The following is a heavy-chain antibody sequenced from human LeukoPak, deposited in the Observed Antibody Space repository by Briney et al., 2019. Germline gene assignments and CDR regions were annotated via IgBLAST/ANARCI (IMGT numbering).Heavy chain of an antibody. Sequence: SVKVSCKASGGTFSSYTISWVRQAPGQGLEWMGRIIPILGIANYAQKFQGRVTITADKSTSTACMELTSLRSEDTAVYYCARGGYSSSSYWFDPWGQGTLVTVSS. J-gene: IGHJ5*02. CDR3: ARGGYSSSSYWFDP. D-gene: IGHD6-6*01. V-gene: IGHV1-69*02. CDR2: IIPILGIA. CDR1: GGTFSSYT.